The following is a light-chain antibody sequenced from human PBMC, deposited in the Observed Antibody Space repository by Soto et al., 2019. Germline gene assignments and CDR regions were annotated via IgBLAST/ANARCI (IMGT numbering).Light chain of an antibody. CDR2: DAS. J-gene: IGKJ4*01. CDR1: QCVSRY. Sequence: EIVLTQSPATLSLSPGERATLSCRASQCVSRYLAWYQQKPGQAPRLLIYDASNRATGIPARFSGSGSGTDFTLTISSLEPEDFAVYYCQQRSNWPTFGGGTKVEIK. CDR3: QQRSNWPT. V-gene: IGKV3-11*01.